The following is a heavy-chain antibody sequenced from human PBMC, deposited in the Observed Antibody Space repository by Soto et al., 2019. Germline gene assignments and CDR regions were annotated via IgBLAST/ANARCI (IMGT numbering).Heavy chain of an antibody. D-gene: IGHD5-12*01. J-gene: IGHJ4*02. CDR3: AGDAQIGHGYSAYHTY. V-gene: IGHV1-46*01. CDR1: GYTFTSYY. CDR2: INPSGGST. Sequence: QVQLVQSGAEVTKPGASVKVSCKASGYTFTSYYIHWVRQAPGQGLEWVGLINPSGGSTTYAQKSQGRATMTRDTSTSTVYMELNSLRSEDTAVYFCAGDAQIGHGYSAYHTYWGQGTLVTVSS.